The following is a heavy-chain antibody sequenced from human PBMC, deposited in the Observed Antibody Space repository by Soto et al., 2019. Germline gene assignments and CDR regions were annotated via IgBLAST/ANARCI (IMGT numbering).Heavy chain of an antibody. CDR1: GGSISSGGYS. V-gene: IGHV4-30-2*01. CDR3: ARTSTVTTNPYYYGMDV. Sequence: SETLSLTCAVSGGSISSGGYSWSWIRQPPGKGLEWIGYIYHSGSTYYNPSLKSRVTIPVDRSKNQFSLKLSSVTAADTAVYYCARTSTVTTNPYYYGMDVWGQGTTVTVSS. CDR2: IYHSGST. D-gene: IGHD4-17*01. J-gene: IGHJ6*02.